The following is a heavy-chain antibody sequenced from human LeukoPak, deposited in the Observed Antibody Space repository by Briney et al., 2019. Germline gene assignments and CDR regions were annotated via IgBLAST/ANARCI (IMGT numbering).Heavy chain of an antibody. CDR2: IYPGDSDT. D-gene: IGHD2-15*01. J-gene: IGHJ5*02. CDR1: GYRFTRYW. CDR3: ARSQGYCSGGSCLQGDWFDP. V-gene: IGHV5-51*01. Sequence: GESLKISCKASGYRFTRYWIGWVRQVPGKGLEWKGIIYPGDSDTRYSPSFQGKVTISADKSISTAYLQWGSLKASDTAMYYCARSQGYCSGGSCLQGDWFDPWGQGTLVTVSS.